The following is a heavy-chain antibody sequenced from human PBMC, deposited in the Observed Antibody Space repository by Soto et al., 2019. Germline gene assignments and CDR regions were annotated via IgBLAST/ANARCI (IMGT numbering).Heavy chain of an antibody. J-gene: IGHJ3*02. D-gene: IGHD3-9*01. Sequence: GGSLRLSSASSGFTFSSYGMHWVRQAPGKGLEWVAVIWYDGSNKYYADSVKGRFTISRDNSKNTLYLQMNSLRAEDTAVYYCARDRVLRYFDWRLGAFDIWGQGTMVTVSS. CDR1: GFTFSSYG. CDR2: IWYDGSNK. CDR3: ARDRVLRYFDWRLGAFDI. V-gene: IGHV3-33*01.